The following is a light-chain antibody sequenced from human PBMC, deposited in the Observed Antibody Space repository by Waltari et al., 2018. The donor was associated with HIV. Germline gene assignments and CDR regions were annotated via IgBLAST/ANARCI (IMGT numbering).Light chain of an antibody. Sequence: SYVLTQPPSLSVAPGETATITCGGDNIGRESVHWYQQKPGQAPLLVIYLDFHRPSGIPERFSRSNSGNTATLTITRVESGDEADYFCQVWDSSSDQPVFGAGTKVTVL. J-gene: IGLJ1*01. CDR1: NIGRES. V-gene: IGLV3-21*01. CDR2: LDF. CDR3: QVWDSSSDQPV.